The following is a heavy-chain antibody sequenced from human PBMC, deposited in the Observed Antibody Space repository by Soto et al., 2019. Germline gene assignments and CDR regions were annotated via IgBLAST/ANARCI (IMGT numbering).Heavy chain of an antibody. D-gene: IGHD2-15*01. J-gene: IGHJ4*02. Sequence: ASETLSLTCDVSVEPMTGGYYWGWIRQSPGKGLEWIGSIYYGGTTYYNPSLRSRLAISIDTSENQFSLRLTSVTAADTALYFCARGWYYFDFWGRGTLVTVSS. V-gene: IGHV4-38-2*01. CDR1: VEPMTGGYY. CDR3: ARGWYYFDF. CDR2: IYYGGTT.